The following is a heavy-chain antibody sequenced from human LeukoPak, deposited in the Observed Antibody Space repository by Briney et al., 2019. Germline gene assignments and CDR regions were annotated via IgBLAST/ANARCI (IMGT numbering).Heavy chain of an antibody. CDR3: VTYRAGVAVFDY. CDR2: IYYSGST. CDR1: GGSISSYY. V-gene: IGHV4-59*08. J-gene: IGHJ4*02. D-gene: IGHD3-3*01. Sequence: SETLSFTCTVSGGSISSYYWSWIRQPPGKGLEWIGYIYYSGSTNYNPSLKSRVTISVDTSKNQFSLKLSSVTAADTAVYYCVTYRAGVAVFDYWGQGTLVTVSS.